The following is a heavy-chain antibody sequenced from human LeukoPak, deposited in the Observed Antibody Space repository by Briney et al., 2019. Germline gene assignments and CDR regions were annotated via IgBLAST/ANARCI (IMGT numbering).Heavy chain of an antibody. D-gene: IGHD3-3*01. Sequence: SETLSLACAVYGGSFSGYYWSWIRQPPGKGLEWIGEINHSGSTNYNPSLKSRVTISVDTSKNQFSLKLSSVTAADTAVYYCARANYDFWSGYSDWGQGTLVTVSS. CDR3: ARANYDFWSGYSD. J-gene: IGHJ4*02. CDR1: GGSFSGYY. CDR2: INHSGST. V-gene: IGHV4-34*01.